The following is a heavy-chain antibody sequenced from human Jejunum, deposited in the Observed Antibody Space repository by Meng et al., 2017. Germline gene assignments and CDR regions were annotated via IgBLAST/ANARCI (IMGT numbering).Heavy chain of an antibody. J-gene: IGHJ4*02. Sequence: QVQLQQSGQGLVKPSQTLSRTCTVSGGSITSNDYYCSWIRQPPGKGLEWIGFIQYSGTTYYSPSLKSRVTISTDTSQKQCSLEVSSVTAADSAVYYCARGNYFSSHDYWGQGTLVTVS. CDR3: ARGNYFSSHDY. CDR2: IQYSGTT. CDR1: GGSITSNDYY. V-gene: IGHV4-30-4*01. D-gene: IGHD4-11*01.